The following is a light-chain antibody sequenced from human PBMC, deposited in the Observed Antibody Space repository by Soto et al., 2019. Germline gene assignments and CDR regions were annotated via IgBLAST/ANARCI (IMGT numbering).Light chain of an antibody. CDR1: QILVYSDGNTY. V-gene: IGKV2-30*01. J-gene: IGKJ1*01. CDR3: MQGTHWPPT. Sequence: DVVMTQSPLSLPVTLGQPSSISCRSSQILVYSDGNTYLNWFQQRPGQSPRRLIYKVSNRDSGVPDRFSGSGSGTDFTLKISRVEAEDVGGYYCMQGTHWPPTFGQGTKVDIK. CDR2: KVS.